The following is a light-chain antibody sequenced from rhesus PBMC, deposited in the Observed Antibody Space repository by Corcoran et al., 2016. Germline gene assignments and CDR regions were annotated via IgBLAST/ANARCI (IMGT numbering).Light chain of an antibody. CDR2: KAT. V-gene: IGKV1-74*01. J-gene: IGKJ4*01. Sequence: DIQMTQSPSSLSASVGDRVTITCRASENVNNYLTWYQQKPGKAPKLLIYKATTLQSGVPSRFSGSGSGTEYTFPISSLQPEDVATYYCQHGYGTPLTFGGGTKVELK. CDR1: ENVNNY. CDR3: QHGYGTPLT.